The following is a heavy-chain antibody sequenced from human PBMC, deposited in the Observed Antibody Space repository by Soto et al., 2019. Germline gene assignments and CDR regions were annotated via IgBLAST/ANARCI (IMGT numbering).Heavy chain of an antibody. V-gene: IGHV3-15*01. J-gene: IGHJ4*02. CDR3: TGGDMAGDFDY. CDR2: IKPTAAGGTT. D-gene: IGHD3-16*01. CDR1: GFSFNNAW. Sequence: EVQMVESGGGLVKPGGSLRLSCAASGFSFNNAWMSWVRQAPGKGLEWVGRIKPTAAGGTTDYAAPVKGRFTISRDDSRMTVYLLMHRVRSEDTAVYLCTGGDMAGDFDYWGQGNLVTVSS.